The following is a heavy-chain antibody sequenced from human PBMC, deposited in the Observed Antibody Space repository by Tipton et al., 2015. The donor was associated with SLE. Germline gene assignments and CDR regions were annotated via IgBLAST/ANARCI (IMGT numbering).Heavy chain of an antibody. Sequence: GSLRLSCAASGFTFSSYWMSWVRQAPGKGLEWVANIKQDGSEKYYVDSVKGRFTISRDNAKNTLYLQMNSLRAEDTAVYYCAKRNCNSTNCYDAFHIWGQGTMVTVSS. D-gene: IGHD2-2*01. CDR1: GFTFSSYW. CDR3: AKRNCNSTNCYDAFHI. V-gene: IGHV3-7*01. J-gene: IGHJ3*02. CDR2: IKQDGSEK.